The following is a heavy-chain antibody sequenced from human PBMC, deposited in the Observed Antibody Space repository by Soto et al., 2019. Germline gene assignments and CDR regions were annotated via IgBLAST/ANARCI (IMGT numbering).Heavy chain of an antibody. Sequence: QMQLVQSGAEVKKTGSSVTVSCKALGNTFTYRYLHWVRQAPGQALEWMGWITPFNGDVHYAQKFQERVTIIRDRSINTAYTRMSSLRSEDTAMYYCASGGAGSGPFTWELPDHWGQGTLVTVSS. D-gene: IGHD1-26*01. CDR1: GNTFTYRY. CDR2: ITPFNGDV. V-gene: IGHV1-45*02. CDR3: ASGGAGSGPFTWELPDH. J-gene: IGHJ4*02.